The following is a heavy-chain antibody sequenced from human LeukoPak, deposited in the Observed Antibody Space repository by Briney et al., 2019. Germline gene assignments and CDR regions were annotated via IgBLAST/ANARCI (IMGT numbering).Heavy chain of an antibody. CDR3: AKDKIVGAIFRFDY. V-gene: IGHV3-23*01. D-gene: IGHD1-26*01. J-gene: IGHJ4*02. CDR2: ISGSGGST. CDR1: GFTFSSYA. Sequence: GGSLRLSCAASGFTFSSYAMSWVRQAQGKGLEWVSGISGSGGSTDYADSVKGRFTISRDNSKNTLYLQMNSLRAEDTAVYYCAKDKIVGAIFRFDYWGQGTLVTVSS.